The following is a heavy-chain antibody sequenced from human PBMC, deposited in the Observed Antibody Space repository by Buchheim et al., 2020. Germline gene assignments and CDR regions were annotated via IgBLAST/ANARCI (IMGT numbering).Heavy chain of an antibody. CDR2: MSASGNVI. J-gene: IGHJ6*02. V-gene: IGHV3-48*03. CDR3: ARDEGTITMIRGSCALDV. Sequence: EVYLVESGGDLVQPGGSLRLSCAAPGFTFGSYEMNWVRQAPGKGLEWIAHMSASGNVIEYADSVKGRFTIFRENALSSLFLEMNGLRVEDTAVYYCARDEGTITMIRGSCALDVWGQGT. D-gene: IGHD3-10*01. CDR1: GFTFGSYE.